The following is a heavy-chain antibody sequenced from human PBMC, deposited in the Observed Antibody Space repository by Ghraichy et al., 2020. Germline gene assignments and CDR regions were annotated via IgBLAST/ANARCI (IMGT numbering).Heavy chain of an antibody. CDR2: INHSGST. D-gene: IGHD2-15*01. J-gene: IGHJ4*02. Sequence: ESLNISCAVYGGSFSGYYWSWIRQPPGKGLEWIGEINHSGSTNYNPSLKSRVTISVDTSKNQFSLKLSSVTAADTAVYYCARGGSDIVVVVAAFFDYWGQGTLVTVSS. V-gene: IGHV4-34*01. CDR3: ARGGSDIVVVVAAFFDY. CDR1: GGSFSGYY.